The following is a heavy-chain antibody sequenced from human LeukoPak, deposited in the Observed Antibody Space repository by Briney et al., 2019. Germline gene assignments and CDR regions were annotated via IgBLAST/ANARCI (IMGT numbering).Heavy chain of an antibody. CDR2: INSDGINT. D-gene: IGHD3-22*01. CDR3: AKDYSDSSGYFRVPHVFDF. Sequence: PGGSLRFSCAASGFTFSNYWMHWVRHAPGKGLVWVSRINSDGINTSYADSVKGRFTISRDNAKNTLNLQMNSLRAEDTAVYYCAKDYSDSSGYFRVPHVFDFWGQGTLVTVSS. CDR1: GFTFSNYW. J-gene: IGHJ4*02. V-gene: IGHV3-74*01.